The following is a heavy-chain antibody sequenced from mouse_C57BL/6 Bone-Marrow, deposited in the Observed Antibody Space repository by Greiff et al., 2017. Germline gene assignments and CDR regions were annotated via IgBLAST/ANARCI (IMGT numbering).Heavy chain of an antibody. Sequence: EVNLVESGEGLVKPGGSLKLSCAASGFTFSSYAMSWVRQTPEKRLEWVAYISSGGDYIYYADTVKGRFTISRDNARNTLYLQMSSLKSEDTAMYYCTRVGIYGNLFAYWGQGTLVTVSA. CDR3: TRVGIYGNLFAY. V-gene: IGHV5-9-1*02. CDR1: GFTFSSYA. D-gene: IGHD2-1*01. CDR2: ISSGGDYI. J-gene: IGHJ3*01.